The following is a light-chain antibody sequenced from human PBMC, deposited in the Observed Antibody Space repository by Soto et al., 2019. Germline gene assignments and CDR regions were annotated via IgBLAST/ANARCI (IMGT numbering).Light chain of an antibody. V-gene: IGKV1-39*01. CDR3: QQSYSHPLT. J-gene: IGKJ4*01. CDR1: QSISNY. CDR2: AAS. Sequence: DIQMTQSPSSLSASVGDRVTITCRASQSISNYLNWYQQKPGKAPRLLIYAASTLQSGVPSRFSGSGSGTDFTLTISSLQPEDFATYYCQQSYSHPLTFGGGTKVEIK.